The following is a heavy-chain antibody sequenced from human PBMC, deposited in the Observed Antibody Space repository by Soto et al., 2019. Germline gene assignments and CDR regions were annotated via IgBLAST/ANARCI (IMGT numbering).Heavy chain of an antibody. CDR2: IYYSGIT. D-gene: IGHD3-22*01. J-gene: IGHJ1*01. CDR3: AIYDSSGSRGFQH. Sequence: SETLSLTCTVSGGSISSGGYYWSWIRQHPGKGLEWIGYIYYSGITYYSPSLKSRVTISVDTSKNQFSLKLSSVTAADTAVYYCAIYDSSGSRGFQHWGQGTLVTVSS. CDR1: GGSISSGGYY. V-gene: IGHV4-31*03.